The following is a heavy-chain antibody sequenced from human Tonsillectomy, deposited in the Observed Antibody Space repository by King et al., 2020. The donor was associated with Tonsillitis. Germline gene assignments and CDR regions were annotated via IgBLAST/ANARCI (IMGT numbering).Heavy chain of an antibody. CDR1: GYSFTSHW. CDR2: IHPGDSDT. J-gene: IGHJ2*01. Sequence: QLVQSGAEVKKPGESLKISCKGSGYSFTSHWIGWVRQMPGKGLEWMGFIHPGDSDTRYSPSFQGQVTISADKSINTAYLQWTSLRASDTAMYYCARPPYNWNAAYWYFDLWGRGTLVTVSS. V-gene: IGHV5-51*01. CDR3: ARPPYNWNAAYWYFDL. D-gene: IGHD1-20*01.